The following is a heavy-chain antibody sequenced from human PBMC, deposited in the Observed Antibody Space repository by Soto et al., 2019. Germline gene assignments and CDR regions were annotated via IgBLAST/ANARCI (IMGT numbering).Heavy chain of an antibody. D-gene: IGHD5-18*01. CDR1: GYTFTDYA. CDR2: MNAGVGNT. CDR3: ARDIGYTFGSLNY. J-gene: IGHJ4*02. V-gene: IGHV1-3*01. Sequence: HVELVQSGADVKKPGASVTISCKASGYTFTDYALHWVRQAPGQRLEWMGWMNAGVGNTLYSQKFQGRITITRDTSARTAYMELNSLKSEDTAIYDCARDIGYTFGSLNYWGPGTLVTVSS.